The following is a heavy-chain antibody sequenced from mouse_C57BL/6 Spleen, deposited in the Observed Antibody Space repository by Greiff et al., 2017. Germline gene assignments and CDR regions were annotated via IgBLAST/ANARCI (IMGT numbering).Heavy chain of an antibody. D-gene: IGHD2-1*01. Sequence: DVKLQESGPGLVKPSQSLSLTCSVTGYSITSGYYWNWIRQFPGNKLEWMGYISYDGSNNYNPSLKNRISITRDTSKNQFFLKLNSVTTEDTATYYCAREGGYGNYVWYFDVWGTGTTVTVSS. V-gene: IGHV3-6*01. J-gene: IGHJ1*03. CDR3: AREGGYGNYVWYFDV. CDR2: ISYDGSN. CDR1: GYSITSGYY.